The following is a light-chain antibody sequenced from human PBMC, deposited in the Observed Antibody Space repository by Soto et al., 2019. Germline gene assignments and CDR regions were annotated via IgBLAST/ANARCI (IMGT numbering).Light chain of an antibody. J-gene: IGKJ1*01. V-gene: IGKV1-27*01. CDR3: QKYNSAPPWT. CDR1: QDISNY. CDR2: AAS. Sequence: DIQMTQSPSSLSASVGDRVTITCRATQDISNYLAWYQQKPGKVPNLLIYAASTLQSGVPSRFSGSGSGTDFTLTISSLQPEHVATYYCQKYNSAPPWTFGQGTKVEI.